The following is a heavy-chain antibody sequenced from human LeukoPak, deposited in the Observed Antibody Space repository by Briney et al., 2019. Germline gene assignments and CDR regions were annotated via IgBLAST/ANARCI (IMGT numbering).Heavy chain of an antibody. CDR3: ATRHCSSTSCYTWDYYYMDV. CDR1: GNIFTNYW. V-gene: IGHV5-51*01. CDR2: IYPGDSNT. D-gene: IGHD2-2*02. Sequence: KAGESLKISCKGSGNIFTNYWIGWVRQMSGKGLEWMGIIYPGDSNTRYSPSFQGQVTISADKSISTAYLQWSSLTASDTAMYYCATRHCSSTSCYTWDYYYMDVWGKGTTVTVSS. J-gene: IGHJ6*03.